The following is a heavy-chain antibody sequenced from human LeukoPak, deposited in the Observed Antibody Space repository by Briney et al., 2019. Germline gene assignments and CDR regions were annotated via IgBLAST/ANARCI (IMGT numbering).Heavy chain of an antibody. CDR1: GFTFSSYS. Sequence: PGGSLRLSCAASGFTFSSYSMNWVRQAPGKGLEWVSSISSSSSYIYYADSVKGRFTISRDNAKNSLYLQMNSLRAEDTAVYYCASGLRFLEWLSPYYYYMDVWGKGTTVTVSS. CDR3: ASGLRFLEWLSPYYYYMDV. D-gene: IGHD3-3*01. V-gene: IGHV3-21*01. J-gene: IGHJ6*03. CDR2: ISSSSSYI.